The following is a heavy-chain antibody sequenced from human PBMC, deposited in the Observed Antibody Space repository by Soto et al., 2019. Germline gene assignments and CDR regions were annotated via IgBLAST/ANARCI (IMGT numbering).Heavy chain of an antibody. Sequence: GGSLRLSCAASGFTFSDYYMSWIRQAPGKGLEWLSYISSSATYAVYADSVKGRFTLSRDNAKNSLYLQMNSLRAEDTAVYYCARNDSSGYLDSWGQGTLVTVSS. D-gene: IGHD3-22*01. CDR2: ISSSATYA. CDR3: ARNDSSGYLDS. J-gene: IGHJ4*02. CDR1: GFTFSDYY. V-gene: IGHV3-11*06.